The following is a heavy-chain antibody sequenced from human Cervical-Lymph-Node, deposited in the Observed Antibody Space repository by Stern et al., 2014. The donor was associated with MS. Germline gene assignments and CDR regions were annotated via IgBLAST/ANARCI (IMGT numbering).Heavy chain of an antibody. CDR1: VGTFSKFP. V-gene: IGHV1-69*01. J-gene: IGHJ5*02. CDR3: ALSSETSDRWYSLGYDL. Sequence: VQLVQSGAEATKPGSSVKVSCKASVGTFSKFPSSWVRQAPGQGLEWIGGIFPVFGTPTYAQEFRGRVTITADVSTSTVYMELSSLRSDDTAVYYCALSSETSDRWYSLGYDLWGQGTLVTVSS. CDR2: IFPVFGTP. D-gene: IGHD6-13*01.